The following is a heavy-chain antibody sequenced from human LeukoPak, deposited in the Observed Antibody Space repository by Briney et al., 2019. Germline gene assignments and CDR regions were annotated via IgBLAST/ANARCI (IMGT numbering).Heavy chain of an antibody. Sequence: SVKVSCKASGGTFSSYAISWVRQAPGQGLEWMGGIIPIFGTANYAQKFQGRVTITADESTSTAYMELSSLRSEDTAVYYCARKPTLYYYDSSGYYYVGWFDPWGQGTLVTVSS. V-gene: IGHV1-69*13. CDR1: GGTFSSYA. CDR3: ARKPTLYYYDSSGYYYVGWFDP. D-gene: IGHD3-22*01. CDR2: IIPIFGTA. J-gene: IGHJ5*02.